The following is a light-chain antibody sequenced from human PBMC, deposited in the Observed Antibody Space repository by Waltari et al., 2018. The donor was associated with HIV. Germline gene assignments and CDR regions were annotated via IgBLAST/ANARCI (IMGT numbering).Light chain of an antibody. J-gene: IGLJ3*02. V-gene: IGLV3-21*02. CDR3: QVWDSSSVHWV. CDR1: NIRSKS. CDR2: DDR. Sequence: SYVLTQPPSVSVAPGQTAGITCGGDNIRSKSVHWYQQKSGQAPVVVVYDDRDRPSGIPERFSGSNSGNTATLTISGVEVGDEADYYCQVWDSSSVHWVFGGGTKLTV.